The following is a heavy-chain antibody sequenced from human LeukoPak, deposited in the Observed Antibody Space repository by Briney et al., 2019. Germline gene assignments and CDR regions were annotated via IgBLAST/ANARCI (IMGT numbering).Heavy chain of an antibody. J-gene: IGHJ3*02. D-gene: IGHD1-26*01. Sequence: GGSLRLSCAASGFTFSTYWMHWVRQGPGKGLVWVSRINNDGTNTRYADSVKGRFTMSRDNAKNTLYLQMNGLRAEDTAVYYCARDVGATGFDIWGQGTMVTVSS. CDR2: INNDGTNT. CDR3: ARDVGATGFDI. V-gene: IGHV3-74*01. CDR1: GFTFSTYW.